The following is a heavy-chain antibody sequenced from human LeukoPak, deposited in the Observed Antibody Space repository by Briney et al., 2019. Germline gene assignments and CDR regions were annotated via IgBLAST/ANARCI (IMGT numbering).Heavy chain of an antibody. J-gene: IGHJ4*02. CDR1: GFTFNNHA. CDR2: MSGGGDST. V-gene: IGHV3-23*01. CDR3: ARSDCSGIYCHVLDC. Sequence: GGSLRLSCAASGFTFNNHAMSWVRQAPGKGLEWVSAMSGGGDSTDYADSVKGRFTISRDISKSTLYLQMNSLRAEDTATYYCARSDCSGIYCHVLDCWGQGTLVTVSS. D-gene: IGHD2-15*01.